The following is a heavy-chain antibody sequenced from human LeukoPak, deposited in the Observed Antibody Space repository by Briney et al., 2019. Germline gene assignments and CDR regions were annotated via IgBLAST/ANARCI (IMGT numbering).Heavy chain of an antibody. V-gene: IGHV3-53*01. CDR2: ISSGGST. J-gene: IGHJ4*02. CDR1: GVTFSSNY. Sequence: GGSLRLSCAASGVTFSSNYMSWVRQAPGKGLEWVSVISSGGSTSYADSVKGLFTISRDNSKNTLYLQMNSLRAEDTAVYYCARDTPPDYWGQGTLVTVSS. CDR3: ARDTPPDY.